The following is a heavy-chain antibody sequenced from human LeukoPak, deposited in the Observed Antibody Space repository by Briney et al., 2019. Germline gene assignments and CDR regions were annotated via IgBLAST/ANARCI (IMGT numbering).Heavy chain of an antibody. CDR2: IKTDGSIA. J-gene: IGHJ2*01. CDR1: GFTFSTYW. D-gene: IGHD3-10*01. Sequence: GGSLRLSCAASGFTFSTYWMHWVRQAPGKGLVWVSRIKTDGSIATYGDSVKSRFTISRDNAKNTVYLQMNSLRAEDTALYHCARAKTGNWYFDLWGRGTLVTVSS. V-gene: IGHV3-74*01. CDR3: ARAKTGNWYFDL.